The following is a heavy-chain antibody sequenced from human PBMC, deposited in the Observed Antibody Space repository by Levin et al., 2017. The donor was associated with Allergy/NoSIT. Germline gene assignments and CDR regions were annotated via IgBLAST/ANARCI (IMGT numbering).Heavy chain of an antibody. V-gene: IGHV1-46*01. CDR2: INPSGST. CDR1: GYTFTSYY. J-gene: IGHJ6*02. D-gene: IGHD2-21*02. Sequence: ASVKVSFKASGYTFTSYYMHWVRQAPGQGLEWMAIINPSGSTTYAQKFQGRVTMTRDTSTSTVYMELSSLRSEDTAVYYCARDPGRAYCGGDCYSRAFYGMDVWGQGTTVTVSS. CDR3: ARDPGRAYCGGDCYSRAFYGMDV.